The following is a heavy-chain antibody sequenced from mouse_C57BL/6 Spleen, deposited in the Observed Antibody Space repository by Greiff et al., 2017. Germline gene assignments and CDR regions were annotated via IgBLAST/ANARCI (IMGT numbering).Heavy chain of an antibody. V-gene: IGHV1-55*01. CDR3: VRAREGNSYYYAMDY. CDR2: IYPGSGST. D-gene: IGHD2-1*01. Sequence: QVQLQQPGAELVKPGASVKMSCKASGYTFTSYWITWVKQRPGQGLEWIGDIYPGSGSTNYNEKFKSKATLTVDTSSSTAYMQLSSLTSEDSAVYYCVRAREGNSYYYAMDYWGQGTSVTVSS. J-gene: IGHJ4*01. CDR1: GYTFTSYW.